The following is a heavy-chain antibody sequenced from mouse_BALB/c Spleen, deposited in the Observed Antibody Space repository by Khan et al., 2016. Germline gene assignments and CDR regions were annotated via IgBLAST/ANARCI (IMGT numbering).Heavy chain of an antibody. Sequence: EVELVESGGGLVQPGGSLRLSCATSGFTFTDYYMNWVRQPPGNALEWLGFIRNKANGFTTEYSASVRGRFTISRDTFQSILYLQMNTLRAEDSGTYYCARDKGGLLFDYWGQGTTLTVSS. D-gene: IGHD3-1*01. V-gene: IGHV7-3*02. J-gene: IGHJ2*01. CDR3: ARDKGGLLFDY. CDR2: IRNKANGFTT. CDR1: GFTFTDYY.